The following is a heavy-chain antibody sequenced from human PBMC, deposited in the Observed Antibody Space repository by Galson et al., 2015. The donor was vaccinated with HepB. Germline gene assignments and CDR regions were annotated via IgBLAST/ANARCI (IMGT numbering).Heavy chain of an antibody. V-gene: IGHV1-18*01. J-gene: IGHJ4*02. Sequence: SLKVSCKASGYTFSNYGITWVRQAPGQGLECMGWISAYNGHTNYAQNFQGRVTMTTDTSTSTAYMELRSLRSDATAVYYCARLYYDILTGYFDYWGQGSLVTVSS. D-gene: IGHD3-9*01. CDR3: ARLYYDILTGYFDY. CDR2: ISAYNGHT. CDR1: GYTFSNYG.